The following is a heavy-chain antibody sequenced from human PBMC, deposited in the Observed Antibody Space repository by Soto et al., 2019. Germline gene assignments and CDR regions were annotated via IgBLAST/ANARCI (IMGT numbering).Heavy chain of an antibody. D-gene: IGHD3-3*01. J-gene: IGHJ4*02. CDR3: ARETKTPYYDFWSGYYLAY. Sequence: QVQLVQSGAEVKKPGSSVKVSCKASGGTFSSYTISWVRQAPGQGLEWMGRIIPILGIANYAQKFPGRVTITADKSTSTAYMELSSLRSEDTAVYYCARETKTPYYDFWSGYYLAYWGQGPLVTVSS. CDR1: GGTFSSYT. CDR2: IIPILGIA. V-gene: IGHV1-69*08.